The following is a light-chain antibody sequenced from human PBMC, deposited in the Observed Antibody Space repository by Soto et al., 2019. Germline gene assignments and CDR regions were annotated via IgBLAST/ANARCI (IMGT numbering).Light chain of an antibody. CDR2: GAS. J-gene: IGKJ1*01. CDR1: QSVSSN. Sequence: EIVMTQSPATLSVSPGERATLSCRASQSVSSNLAWYQQKPGQAPRLLFYGASTRATGIPARFSGSGSGTEFTLTLSSLQSEDFAIYFCQQYNNWPPDRTFGQGTKVEIK. V-gene: IGKV3-15*01. CDR3: QQYNNWPPDRT.